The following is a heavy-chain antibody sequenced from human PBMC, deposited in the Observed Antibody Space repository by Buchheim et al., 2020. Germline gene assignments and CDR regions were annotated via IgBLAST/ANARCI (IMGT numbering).Heavy chain of an antibody. CDR3: ARAENGLRLLSY. J-gene: IGHJ4*01. CDR1: GFSLSDFW. Sequence: EVQLVQSGGGLVQPGGSLRLSCEVSGFSLSDFWMRWVRQAPGKGLEWVASIKVDRNEQYYVDSVKGRFTISGDTAKTSPYLQMNSLRADDTAVYYCARAENGLRLLSYWGQGTL. V-gene: IGHV3-7*01. D-gene: IGHD3-3*01. CDR2: IKVDRNEQ.